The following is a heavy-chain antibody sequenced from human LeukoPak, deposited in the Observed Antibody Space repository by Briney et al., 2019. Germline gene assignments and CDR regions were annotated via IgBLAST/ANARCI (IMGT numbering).Heavy chain of an antibody. J-gene: IGHJ4*02. CDR1: GGAISSEY. Sequence: PSETLSLTCTVSGGAISSEYWSWIRQPAGKGLEYIGRVYPSGSTNDNPSLKGRVTMSIDTSKNQFSLRLNSVTAADSAVYYCAREYCSTTICYPSGGYYDSWGQGTLVTVSS. V-gene: IGHV4-4*07. CDR3: AREYCSTTICYPSGGYYDS. D-gene: IGHD2-2*01. CDR2: VYPSGST.